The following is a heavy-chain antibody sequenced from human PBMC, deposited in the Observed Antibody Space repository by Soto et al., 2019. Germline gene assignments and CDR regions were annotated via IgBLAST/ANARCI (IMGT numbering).Heavy chain of an antibody. V-gene: IGHV4-31*03. CDR3: ASRYDSSGYYVDY. J-gene: IGHJ4*02. CDR1: GGSISSGGYY. D-gene: IGHD3-22*01. CDR2: IYYSGST. Sequence: SETLSLTCTVSGGSISSGGYYWSWIRQHPGKGLEWIGYIYYSGSTYYNPSLKSRVTISVDTSKNQFSLKLSSVTAADTAVYYCASRYDSSGYYVDYWGQGTLVTVSS.